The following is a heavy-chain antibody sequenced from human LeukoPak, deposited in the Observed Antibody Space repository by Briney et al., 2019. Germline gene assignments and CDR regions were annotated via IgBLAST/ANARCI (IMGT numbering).Heavy chain of an antibody. D-gene: IGHD5-12*01. CDR3: ARAGWILTSGLDQ. J-gene: IGHJ4*02. Sequence: SETLSLTCDVSGYTISSGYYWGWIRQPPGKGLEWIGTIYHTGYTYYNPSLKSRVIISVDTSKNQFSLKLTSVTAADTAVYYCARAGWILTSGLDQWGQGTLVPVSS. V-gene: IGHV4-38-2*01. CDR1: GYTISSGYY. CDR2: IYHTGYT.